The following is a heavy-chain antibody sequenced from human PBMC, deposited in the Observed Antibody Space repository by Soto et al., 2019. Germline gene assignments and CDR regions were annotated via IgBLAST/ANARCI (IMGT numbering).Heavy chain of an antibody. J-gene: IGHJ4*02. D-gene: IGHD3-22*01. CDR2: INTNTGNP. CDR1: GYTFTSYA. CDR3: N. Sequence: ASVKVSCKASGYTFTSYAMNWVRQAPGQGLEWMGWINTNTGNPTYAQGFTGRFVFSLDPEDTGTYYCARMRASGPYFDLFDNWGQGALVTVSS. V-gene: IGHV7-4-1*01.